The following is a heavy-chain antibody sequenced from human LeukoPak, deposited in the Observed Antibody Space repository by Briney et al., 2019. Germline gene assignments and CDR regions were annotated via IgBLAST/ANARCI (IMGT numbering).Heavy chain of an antibody. CDR2: IYDSGST. J-gene: IGHJ3*01. D-gene: IGHD2-2*03. CDR3: ARDGSGFDV. CDR1: GGFISGYY. V-gene: IGHV4-59*01. Sequence: PSETLSRTCTVSGGFISGYYWSWIRQSPGRGLEWLGYIYDSGSTKYNPSLKSRVTISVDASKNQISLKLTSMTAADTAVYYCARDGSGFDVWGQGTKVTVSS.